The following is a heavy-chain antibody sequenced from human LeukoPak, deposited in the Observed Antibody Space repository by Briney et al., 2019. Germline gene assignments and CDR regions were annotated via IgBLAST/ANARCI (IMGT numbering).Heavy chain of an antibody. J-gene: IGHJ4*02. CDR1: GFTFSSYA. V-gene: IGHV3-23*01. CDR3: AKRSQYGDFDY. CDR2: ISGSGGST. Sequence: PGGSLRLSCAASGFTFSSYAMSWVRQAPGKGLEWVLAISGSGGSTYYADSVKGRFTISRDNSENTLYLQMNSLRPEDTAVYYCAKRSQYGDFDYWGQGTLVTVSS. D-gene: IGHD4-17*01.